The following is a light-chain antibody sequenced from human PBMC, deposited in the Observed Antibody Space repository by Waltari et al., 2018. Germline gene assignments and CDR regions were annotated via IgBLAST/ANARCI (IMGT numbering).Light chain of an antibody. CDR1: TSDVGGYDY. J-gene: IGLJ1*01. Sequence: QSALTQPASVSGSPGQSLTLPCTVTTSDVGGYDYVSWYQKHPGKAPKLMIYDVSYRPSGVSNRFSGSKSGNTASLTISGLQDEDEADYYCTSYTSSGTCVFGSGTKVTVL. V-gene: IGLV2-14*03. CDR3: TSYTSSGTCV. CDR2: DVS.